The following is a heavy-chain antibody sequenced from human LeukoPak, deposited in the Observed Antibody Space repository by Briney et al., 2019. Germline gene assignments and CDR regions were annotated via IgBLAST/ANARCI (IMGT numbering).Heavy chain of an antibody. V-gene: IGHV3-23*01. D-gene: IGHD3/OR15-3a*01. CDR2: CLDSSCTE. CDR3: VRDSEGSFDC. J-gene: IGHJ4*02. CDR1: GFTFGTYD. Sequence: GGSLRLSCAASGFTFGTYDMSWVRQPPGKGLEWVSTLACLDSSCTEYYSGSVKGRFSISRDKSRSTLSLQLNSLRVEDTAMYYCVRDSEGSFDCWGQGTLVTVSS.